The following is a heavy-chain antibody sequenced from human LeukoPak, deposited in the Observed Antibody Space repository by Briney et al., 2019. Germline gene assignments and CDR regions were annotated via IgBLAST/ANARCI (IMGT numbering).Heavy chain of an antibody. Sequence: ASVKVSCKASGYTFTGYYMHWVRQAPGQGLEWMGWINPNSGGTNYAQKFQGRVTMTRDTSISTAYMELSRLRSDDTAVYYCAKDVGVVVALGWFDPWGQGTLVTVSS. CDR3: AKDVGVVVALGWFDP. CDR2: INPNSGGT. V-gene: IGHV1-2*02. D-gene: IGHD2-2*01. J-gene: IGHJ5*02. CDR1: GYTFTGYY.